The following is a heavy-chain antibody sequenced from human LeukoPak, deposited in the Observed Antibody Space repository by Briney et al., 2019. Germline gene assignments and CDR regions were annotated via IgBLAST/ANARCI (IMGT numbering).Heavy chain of an antibody. CDR3: AKGYYASGSYGWFDT. V-gene: IGHV3-23*01. D-gene: IGHD3-10*01. Sequence: HPGGSLRLSCAASGFTFSSYGMSWVRQAPGKGLEWVSTISGSGGRTFYGDSVKGRFSISRDISKNTLYLQMNSLRAEDTAVYYCAKGYYASGSYGWFDTWGQGTLVTVSS. CDR2: ISGSGGRT. CDR1: GFTFSSYG. J-gene: IGHJ5*02.